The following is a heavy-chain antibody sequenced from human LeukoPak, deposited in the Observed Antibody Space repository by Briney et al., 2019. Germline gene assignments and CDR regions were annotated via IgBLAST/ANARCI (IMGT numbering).Heavy chain of an antibody. CDR3: ARDLYSMTVLVITSYAFDI. Sequence: ASVKVSCKASGYTFSTYGITWVRQAPGQRLEWMGWISAYNGNTRYAQKLQARVTMTTDTSTSTAYMELRSLRSDDTAVYYCARDLYSMTVLVITSYAFDIWGQGTMVTVSS. CDR2: ISAYNGNT. CDR1: GYTFSTYG. D-gene: IGHD3-22*01. V-gene: IGHV1-18*01. J-gene: IGHJ3*02.